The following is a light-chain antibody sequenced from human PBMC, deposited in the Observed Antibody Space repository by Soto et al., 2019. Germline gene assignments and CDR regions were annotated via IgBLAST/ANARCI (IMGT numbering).Light chain of an antibody. V-gene: IGKV1-39*01. Sequence: DIQMTQSPSSLSASVGDRVTITCRASQSISSYLNWYQQKPGKAPKLLIYAASSLQSGVRSRFSGSGSGTDFTLTISSLQPEDFSTYYSQQSYSTPPTFGQGTKLVIK. CDR1: QSISSY. CDR2: AAS. J-gene: IGKJ2*01. CDR3: QQSYSTPPT.